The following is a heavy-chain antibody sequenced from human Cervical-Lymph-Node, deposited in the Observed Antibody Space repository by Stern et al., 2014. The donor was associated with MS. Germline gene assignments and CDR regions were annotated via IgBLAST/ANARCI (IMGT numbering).Heavy chain of an antibody. CDR1: GFTFSSYS. CDR3: ARDQEHTYGLDY. J-gene: IGHJ4*02. CDR2: ISSRRSHI. V-gene: IGHV3-48*02. Sequence: EVQLVESGGGLVQPGGSLRLSCAASGFTFSSYSMNWVRQAPGKGLAWGSYISSRRSHIYYADSVKGRFTISRDNAKNSLYLQMNSLRDEDTAVYYCARDQEHTYGLDYWGQGTLVTVSS. D-gene: IGHD5-18*01.